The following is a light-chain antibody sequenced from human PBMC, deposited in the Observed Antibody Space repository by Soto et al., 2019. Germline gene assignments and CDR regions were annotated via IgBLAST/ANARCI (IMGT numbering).Light chain of an antibody. CDR1: QSISSW. CDR2: DAS. J-gene: IGKJ1*01. Sequence: DIQLTQSPSFLSPSVGSRVTTTFRASQSISSWLAWYQQKPGKAPKLLIYDASSLESGVPSRFSGSRSETEFTLTISSLQPDDFATYYCQQYDTYWTVGQGTKVDI. CDR3: QQYDTYWT. V-gene: IGKV1-5*01.